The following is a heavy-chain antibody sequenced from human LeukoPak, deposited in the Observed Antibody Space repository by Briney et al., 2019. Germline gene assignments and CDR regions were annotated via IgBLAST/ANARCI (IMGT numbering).Heavy chain of an antibody. CDR1: GGSINSSDYY. CDR2: VYYSGTT. CDR3: ARVSDGPKTPGYIDY. Sequence: SETLSLTCTVSGGSINSSDYYWDWVRQPPGKGLQWIGSVYYSGTTFYEPSLKSRVTISVDASKSLFSLKMTSLTVADTAVYYCARVSDGPKTPGYIDYWGQGALVTVSS. J-gene: IGHJ4*02. D-gene: IGHD5-24*01. V-gene: IGHV4-39*02.